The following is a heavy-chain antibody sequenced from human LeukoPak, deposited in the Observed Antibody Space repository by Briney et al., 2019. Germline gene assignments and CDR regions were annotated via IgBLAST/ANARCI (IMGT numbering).Heavy chain of an antibody. CDR3: ARAQKGLLWFGELLK. Sequence: GGSLRLSCAASGFTFSSYRMNWVRQAPGKGLEWVSYISSSSSTIYYADSVKGRFTISRDNAKNSLYLQMNSLRAEDTAVYYCARAQKGLLWFGELLKWGQGTLVTVSS. V-gene: IGHV3-48*01. CDR2: ISSSSSTI. D-gene: IGHD3-10*01. CDR1: GFTFSSYR. J-gene: IGHJ4*02.